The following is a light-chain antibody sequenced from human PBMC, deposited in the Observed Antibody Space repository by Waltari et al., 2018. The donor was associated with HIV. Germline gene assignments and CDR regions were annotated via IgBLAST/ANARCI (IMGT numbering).Light chain of an antibody. CDR2: EVS. V-gene: IGLV2-14*01. Sequence: QSALTQPASVSGSPGQSITISCTGPSSDVAPYHYVSWYQQHPGKAPKLIIYEVSTRPSGIADRCSGSKSDNAASLTSAALQPEDEADYYCSSYTNTNISFGGGTKLTVL. CDR3: SSYTNTNIS. J-gene: IGLJ2*01. CDR1: SSDVAPYHY.